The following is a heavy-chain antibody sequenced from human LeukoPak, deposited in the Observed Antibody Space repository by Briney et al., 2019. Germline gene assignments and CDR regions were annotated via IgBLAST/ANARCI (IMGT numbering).Heavy chain of an antibody. D-gene: IGHD3-10*01. CDR1: GGAISSRSHY. CDR2: IYYSGST. CDR3: ARGQRGSGSYHGWFDP. V-gene: IGHV4-39*07. Sequence: SETLSLTCTVSGGAISSRSHYWGRIRQPPGKGLEWIGSIYYSGSTYYNPSLKSRVTISVDTSKNQFSLKLSSVTAADTAVYYCARGQRGSGSYHGWFDPWGQGTLVTVSS. J-gene: IGHJ5*02.